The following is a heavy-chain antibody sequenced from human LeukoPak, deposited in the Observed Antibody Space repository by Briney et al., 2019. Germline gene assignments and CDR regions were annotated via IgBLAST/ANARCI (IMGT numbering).Heavy chain of an antibody. CDR3: ARTRGLTRYDY. CDR2: INHSGST. D-gene: IGHD1-14*01. Sequence: PSETLSLTCTVSGGSISSGGYYWSWIRQPPGKGLEWIGEINHSGSTNYNPSLKSRVTISVDTSKNQFSLKLSSVTAADTAVYYCARTRGLTRYDYWGQGTLVTVSS. CDR1: GGSISSGGYY. V-gene: IGHV4-39*07. J-gene: IGHJ4*02.